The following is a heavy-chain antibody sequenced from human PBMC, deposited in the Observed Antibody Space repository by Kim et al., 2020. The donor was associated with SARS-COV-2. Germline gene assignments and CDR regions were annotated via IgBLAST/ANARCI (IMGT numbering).Heavy chain of an antibody. V-gene: IGHV3-11*05. CDR3: ARDIVVVPAAMYYFDY. J-gene: IGHJ4*02. D-gene: IGHD2-2*01. Sequence: GTGRFTTSRDNAKKSLYLQMTSLSAEDTAVYYCARDIVVVPAAMYYFDYWGQGTLVTVSS.